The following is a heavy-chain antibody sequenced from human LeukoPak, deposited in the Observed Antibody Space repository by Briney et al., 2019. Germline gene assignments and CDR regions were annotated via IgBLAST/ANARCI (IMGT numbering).Heavy chain of an antibody. CDR1: GGSFPGYY. J-gene: IGHJ6*02. D-gene: IGHD3-22*01. CDR2: VSLSGCT. Sequence: SETLSLTCAVPGGSFPGYYWSWIRQGPGKGLGGIGEVSLSGCTNYNPSLKSRVTISVDTSKHQFALKLSSVPAADTAVYYCARDTYDSSGYYSHRGYYGMDVWGQGTTVTVSS. V-gene: IGHV4-34*01. CDR3: ARDTYDSSGYYSHRGYYGMDV.